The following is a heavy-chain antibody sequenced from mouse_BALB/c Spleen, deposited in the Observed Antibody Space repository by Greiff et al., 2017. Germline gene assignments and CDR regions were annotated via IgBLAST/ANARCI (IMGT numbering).Heavy chain of an antibody. Sequence: VKLVESGPGLVAPSQSLSITCTVSGFSLTSYGVHWVRQPPGKGLEWLGVIWAGGSTNYNSALMSRLSISKDNSKSQVFLKMNSLQTDDTAMYYCAREILLYAMDYWGQGTSVTSPQ. CDR2: IWAGGST. J-gene: IGHJ4*01. V-gene: IGHV2-9*02. CDR1: GFSLTSYG. CDR3: AREILLYAMDY.